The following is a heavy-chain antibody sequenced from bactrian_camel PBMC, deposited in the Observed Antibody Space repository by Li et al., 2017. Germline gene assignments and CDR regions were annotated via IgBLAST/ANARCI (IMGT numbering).Heavy chain of an antibody. V-gene: IGHV3S1*01. D-gene: IGHD4*01. Sequence: HVQLVESGGGSVQPGGQLKLSCVSSGYVYNSWSGSCMAWFRQAPGKEREMVATLYTGTNSAYYGDSVQGRSSISQDSAKNTLYLQMNTLKPDDTTMYYCAADASNLAAITGLFDYRGQGTQVTVS. CDR1: GYVYNSWSGSC. CDR3: AADASNLAAITGLFDY. CDR2: LYTGTNSA. J-gene: IGHJ4*01.